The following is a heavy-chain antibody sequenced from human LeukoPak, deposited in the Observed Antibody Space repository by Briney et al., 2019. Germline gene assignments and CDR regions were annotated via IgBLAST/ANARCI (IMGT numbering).Heavy chain of an antibody. Sequence: ASVKVSCKASGYTLTSYYMHWVRQAPGQGLEWMGIINPSGGSTSYAQKFQGRVTMTRDMSTSTVYMELSSLRSEDTAVYYCARDLRGDYYFDYWGQGTLVTVSS. J-gene: IGHJ4*02. D-gene: IGHD2-21*01. CDR3: ARDLRGDYYFDY. CDR1: GYTLTSYY. V-gene: IGHV1-46*01. CDR2: INPSGGST.